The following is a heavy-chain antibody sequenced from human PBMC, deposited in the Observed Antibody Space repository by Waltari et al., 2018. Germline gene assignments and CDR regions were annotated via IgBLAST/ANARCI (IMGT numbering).Heavy chain of an antibody. CDR1: GVAFRSYG. Sequence: EVQMVESGGGLVQPGGSLRLACAASGVAFRSYGMHWVGQVPGKGLVWVSRISTDGSGANYADSVQGRFTSSRDNAKNILYLQMNSLRAEDTAVYYCARGPVSGSGSYYVGDYWGQGTLVTVSS. CDR3: ARGPVSGSGSYYVGDY. V-gene: IGHV3-74*01. J-gene: IGHJ4*02. CDR2: ISTDGSGA. D-gene: IGHD1-26*01.